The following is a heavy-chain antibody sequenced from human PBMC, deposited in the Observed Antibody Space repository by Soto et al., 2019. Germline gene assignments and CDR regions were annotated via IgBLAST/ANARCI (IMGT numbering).Heavy chain of an antibody. J-gene: IGHJ5*02. CDR1: GGSFSGYY. V-gene: IGHV4-34*01. Sequence: SETLSLTCAVYGGSFSGYYWTWIRQPPGTGLEWIGEINHSGSTNYNPSLKSRVTISVDTSKNQFSLKLTSVTAEDTAVYYCARQCRGVTRHWFVPWGQGTLVTVS. CDR3: ARQCRGVTRHWFVP. CDR2: INHSGST. D-gene: IGHD2-15*01.